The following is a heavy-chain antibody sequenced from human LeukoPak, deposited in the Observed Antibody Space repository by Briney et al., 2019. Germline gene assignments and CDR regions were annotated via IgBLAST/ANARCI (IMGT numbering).Heavy chain of an antibody. Sequence: GGSLRLSCAASGFTVSSNYMSWARQAPGKGLEWVSVIYSGGSTYYADSVKGRFTISRDNSKNTLYLQMNSLRAEDTAVYYCARDKYDFWSGPSRGFDPWGQGTLVTVSS. CDR3: ARDKYDFWSGPSRGFDP. D-gene: IGHD3-3*01. CDR2: IYSGGST. V-gene: IGHV3-66*02. J-gene: IGHJ5*02. CDR1: GFTVSSNY.